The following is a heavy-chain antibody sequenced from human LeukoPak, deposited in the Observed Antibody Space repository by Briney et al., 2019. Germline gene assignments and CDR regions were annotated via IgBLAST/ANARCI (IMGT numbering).Heavy chain of an antibody. CDR2: ISGSGGSI. D-gene: IGHD1-26*01. CDR3: AKWGPWRDESYSNAFNI. CDR1: GFTFSIYA. J-gene: IGHJ3*02. V-gene: IGHV3-23*01. Sequence: GGSLRLSCAASGFTFSIYAMSWVRQAPGKGLEWVSAISGSGGSIYYADSVKGRFTISRDNSKNTLYLQMNSLRAEDTAVYYCAKWGPWRDESYSNAFNIWGQGAMVTVSS.